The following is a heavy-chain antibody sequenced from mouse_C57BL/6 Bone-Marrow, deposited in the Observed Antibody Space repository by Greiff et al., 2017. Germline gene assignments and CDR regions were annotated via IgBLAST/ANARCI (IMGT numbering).Heavy chain of an antibody. V-gene: IGHV10-1*01. D-gene: IGHD1-1*01. J-gene: IGHJ1*03. CDR1: GFSFNTYA. Sequence: EVKLVESGGGLVQPKGSLKLSCAASGFSFNTYAMNWVRQAPGTGLEWVARIRSKSNNYATYYADSVKDRFTISRDDSESMLYLQMNNLKTEDTAMYYCVRGYYGSSADWYFDVWGTGTTVTVSS. CDR3: VRGYYGSSADWYFDV. CDR2: IRSKSNNYAT.